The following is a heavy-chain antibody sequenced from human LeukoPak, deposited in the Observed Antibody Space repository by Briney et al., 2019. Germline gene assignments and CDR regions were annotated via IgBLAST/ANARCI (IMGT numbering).Heavy chain of an antibody. CDR2: IKQDGSEK. D-gene: IGHD3-10*01. J-gene: IGHJ4*02. CDR1: GFTFSSYW. CDR3: AKDRAPTGVPRAFDY. Sequence: GGSLRLSCAASGFTFSSYWMSWVRQAPGKGLEWVANIKQDGSEKYYVDSVKGRFTISRDNAKNSLYLQMNSLRAEDTAVYYCAKDRAPTGVPRAFDYWGQGTLVTVSS. V-gene: IGHV3-7*01.